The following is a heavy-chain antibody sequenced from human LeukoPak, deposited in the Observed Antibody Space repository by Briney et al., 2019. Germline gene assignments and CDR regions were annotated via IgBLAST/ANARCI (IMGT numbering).Heavy chain of an antibody. V-gene: IGHV1-8*01. D-gene: IGHD3-22*01. CDR2: MNPNSGNT. CDR1: GYTFTSYD. J-gene: IGHJ3*02. CDR3: ARGLYDSSGYYYEVGLDI. Sequence: APVKVSCKASGYTFTSYDINWVRQATGQGLEWMGWMNPNSGNTGYAQKFQGRVTMTRNTSISTAYMELSSLRSEDTAVYYCARGLYDSSGYYYEVGLDIWGQGTMVTVSS.